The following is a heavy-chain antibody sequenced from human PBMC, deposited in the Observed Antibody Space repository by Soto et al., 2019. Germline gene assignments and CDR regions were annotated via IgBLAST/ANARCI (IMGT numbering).Heavy chain of an antibody. V-gene: IGHV4-59*12. J-gene: IGHJ6*02. Sequence: SETLSLTCTVSGGSISSYYWSWIRQPPGKGLEWIGYIYYSGSTNYSPFLKSRVTMSVDTSKNQFSLKLNSVTAADTAVYYCARVLLERRHYFGMDVWGQGTTVTVSS. CDR3: ARVLLERRHYFGMDV. CDR2: IYYSGST. CDR1: GGSISSYY. D-gene: IGHD1-1*01.